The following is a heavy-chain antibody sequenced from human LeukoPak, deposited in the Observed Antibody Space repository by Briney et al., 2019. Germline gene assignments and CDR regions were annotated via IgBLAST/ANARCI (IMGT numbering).Heavy chain of an antibody. CDR2: VIRDGNEK. V-gene: IGHV3-7*03. D-gene: IGHD2/OR15-2a*01. J-gene: IGHJ3*02. Sequence: PGGSLRLSCVASGFTFNKYWMIWVRQAPGEGREWVANVIRDGNEKHYVDSVEGRFAISRDNAKNQLYLQMNSLRNEDTAVYYCVRDDGNRTGSTYYDAFDIWGQGTLVTVSS. CDR3: VRDDGNRTGSTYYDAFDI. CDR1: GFTFNKYW.